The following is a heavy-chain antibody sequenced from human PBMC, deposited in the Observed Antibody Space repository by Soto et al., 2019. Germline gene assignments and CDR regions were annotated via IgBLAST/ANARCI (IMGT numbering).Heavy chain of an antibody. CDR2: ISAYNGKT. CDR3: ARDRGVAPPVAGNTHYYYYMDV. J-gene: IGHJ6*03. D-gene: IGHD6-19*01. V-gene: IGHV1-18*01. CDR1: GYSFTNYG. Sequence: QDRLVQSGVEVKKPGASVRVSCKASGYSFTNYGITWVRQAPGQGVEWMGWISAYNGKTNYAQKSQRKVTLTTDGYRSTAYLELRSLRSDDTAVYYCARDRGVAPPVAGNTHYYYYMDVWGKGTTVTVSS.